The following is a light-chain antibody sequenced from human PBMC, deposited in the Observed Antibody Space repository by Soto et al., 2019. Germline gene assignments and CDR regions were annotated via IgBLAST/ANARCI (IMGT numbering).Light chain of an antibody. V-gene: IGKV3-20*01. Sequence: EIVLTQSPVTLSLSPGERATLSCRASRSFASSYLGWYQQKPGQPPRLLIYSASTSATGVPDRFSGSGSATDFTLTISRLEPEDSAVYYCHHYDASPPYTFGQGTKVEIK. CDR1: RSFASSY. CDR3: HHYDASPPYT. J-gene: IGKJ2*01. CDR2: SAS.